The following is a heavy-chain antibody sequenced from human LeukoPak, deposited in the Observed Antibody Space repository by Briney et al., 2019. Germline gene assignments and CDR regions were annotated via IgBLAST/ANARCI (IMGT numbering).Heavy chain of an antibody. CDR3: ARDYDSSGYSPWFDP. CDR1: GFTFSSNG. D-gene: IGHD3-22*01. V-gene: IGHV3-33*01. J-gene: IGHJ5*02. CDR2: IWYDGSNR. Sequence: GGSLRLSCAASGFTFSSNGMHWVRQAPGKGLEWVAVIWYDGSNRYYADSAKGRFTISRDNFKNTLYLQMNSLRAEDTAVYYCARDYDSSGYSPWFDPWGQGTLVTVSS.